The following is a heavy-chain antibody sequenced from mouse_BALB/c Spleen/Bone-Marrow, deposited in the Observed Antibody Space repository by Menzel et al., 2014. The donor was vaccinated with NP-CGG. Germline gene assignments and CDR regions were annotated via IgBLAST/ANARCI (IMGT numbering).Heavy chain of an antibody. J-gene: IGHJ2*01. D-gene: IGHD2-1*01. Sequence: QVQLQQSGAELVKPGASVKLSCKASGYTFTSYYMYWVKQRPGHGLEWIGEINPSNGGTNFNEKFKSKATLTVDKSSSTAYMQLSSLTSEDSAVYYCTRYGNYYFDSWGQGTTLTVAS. CDR2: INPSNGGT. CDR1: GYTFTSYY. V-gene: IGHV1S81*02. CDR3: TRYGNYYFDS.